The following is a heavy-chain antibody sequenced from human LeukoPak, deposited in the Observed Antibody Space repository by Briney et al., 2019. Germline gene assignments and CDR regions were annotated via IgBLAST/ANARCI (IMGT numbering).Heavy chain of an antibody. D-gene: IGHD6-19*01. V-gene: IGHV1-69*05. CDR1: GGTFSSYA. J-gene: IGHJ4*02. Sequence: SVKVSCRASGGTFSSYAISWVRQAPGQGLEWMGRIIPIFGTANYAQKFQGRVTITTDESTSTAYMELSSLRSEDTAVYYCASYSSGWYRGLYFDYWGQGTLVTVSS. CDR3: ASYSSGWYRGLYFDY. CDR2: IIPIFGTA.